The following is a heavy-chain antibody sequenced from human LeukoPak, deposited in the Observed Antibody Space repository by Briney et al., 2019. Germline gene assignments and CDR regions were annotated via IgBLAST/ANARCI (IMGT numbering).Heavy chain of an antibody. CDR1: GYTFTSYY. CDR2: INPSGGST. J-gene: IGHJ4*02. Sequence: ASVKVSCKASGYTFTSYYMHWVRQAPGQGLEWMGIINPSGGSTSYAQKFQGRVTMTRDTSTSTVYMELSSLRSEDTAVYYCARDSHGGAVSSSTDYWGQGTLVTVSS. CDR3: ARDSHGGAVSSSTDY. V-gene: IGHV1-46*01. D-gene: IGHD3-10*01.